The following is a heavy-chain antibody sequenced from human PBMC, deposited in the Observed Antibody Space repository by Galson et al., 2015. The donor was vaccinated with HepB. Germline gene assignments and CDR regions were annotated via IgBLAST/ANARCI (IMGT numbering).Heavy chain of an antibody. Sequence: SVKVSCKASGYTFTSHGISWVRQAPGQGLEWMGWISGYNDNTKYAQKIQGRVTLTTEPLTSTAYMELRSLRSDDTAVYYCARKNSDKDGFHIWGQGTMLIVSS. CDR2: ISGYNDNT. D-gene: IGHD2-15*01. J-gene: IGHJ3*02. CDR3: ARKNSDKDGFHI. V-gene: IGHV1-18*01. CDR1: GYTFTSHG.